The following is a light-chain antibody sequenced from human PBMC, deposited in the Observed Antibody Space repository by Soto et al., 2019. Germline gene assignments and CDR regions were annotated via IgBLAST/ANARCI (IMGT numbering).Light chain of an antibody. CDR2: EVS. CDR3: SSFTSSSTLVV. Sequence: QSVLTQPASVSGSPGQSITISCTGASSDVGGFDYVSWSQQHPGKAPKLLIYEVSNRPSGVSNRFSASKSGNTASLTISGLQAEDEADYYCSSFTSSSTLVVFGGGTKLTVL. J-gene: IGLJ2*01. V-gene: IGLV2-14*01. CDR1: SSDVGGFDY.